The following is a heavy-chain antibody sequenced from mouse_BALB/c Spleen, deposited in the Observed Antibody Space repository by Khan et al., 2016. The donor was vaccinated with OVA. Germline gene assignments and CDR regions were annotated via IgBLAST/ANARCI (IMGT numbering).Heavy chain of an antibody. CDR1: GDSITSSY. V-gene: IGHV3-8*02. CDR3: SGSSYRYAIAY. CDR2: MIYSGST. J-gene: IGHJ3*01. D-gene: IGHD2-14*01. Sequence: VQLQESGPSLVKPSQTLSLTCSVTGDSITSSYWNWIRKFPGNKLEYMGYMIYSGSTYYNPSLKSRISITRHTSKNQYYLQLNSVTTEDTATYYCSGSSYRYAIAYWGQGTPVTVSA.